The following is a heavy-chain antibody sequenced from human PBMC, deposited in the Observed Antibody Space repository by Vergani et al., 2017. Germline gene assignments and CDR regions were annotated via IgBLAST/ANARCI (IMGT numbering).Heavy chain of an antibody. CDR1: GFTFSGYW. J-gene: IGHJ4*02. Sequence: EVQLVESGGGLVQPGGSLRLSCAASGFTFSGYWMHWVRQAPGKGVVWVSRINSDGSSTSYADSVKGRFPISRDNAKNTLYLQMNSMRAEDTAVYYCARVRYYYDSSGYQPFGYWGQGTLVTVSS. D-gene: IGHD3-22*01. CDR3: ARVRYYYDSSGYQPFGY. V-gene: IGHV3-74*01. CDR2: INSDGSST.